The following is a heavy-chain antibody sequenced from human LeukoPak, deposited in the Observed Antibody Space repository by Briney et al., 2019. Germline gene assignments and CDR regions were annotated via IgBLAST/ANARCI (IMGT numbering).Heavy chain of an antibody. V-gene: IGHV4-34*01. Sequence: SETLSLTCAVYGGSFSGYYWSWIRQPPGKGLEWTGEINHSGSTNYNPSLKSRVTISVDTSKNQFSLKLSSVTAADTAVYYCARVRYSYGYIGYYYGMDVWGQGTTVTVSS. J-gene: IGHJ6*02. CDR3: ARVRYSYGYIGYYYGMDV. D-gene: IGHD5-18*01. CDR1: GGSFSGYY. CDR2: INHSGST.